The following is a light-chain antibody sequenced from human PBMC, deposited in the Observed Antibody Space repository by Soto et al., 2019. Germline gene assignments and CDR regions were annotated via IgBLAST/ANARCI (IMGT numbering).Light chain of an antibody. V-gene: IGKV1-6*01. CDR2: GAS. Sequence: AIPMTQSPSSLSASVGDRVTITCRASQDIRNDLGWYQQKPGKAPNLLIYGASNLHRGVPSRFSGSGSGTDFTLTISSLQPDDFATYYCLQDFNYPRTFGQGTKVEFK. CDR3: LQDFNYPRT. CDR1: QDIRND. J-gene: IGKJ1*01.